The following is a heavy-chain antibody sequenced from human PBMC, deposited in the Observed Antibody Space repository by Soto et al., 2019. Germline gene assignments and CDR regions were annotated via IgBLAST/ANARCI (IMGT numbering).Heavy chain of an antibody. D-gene: IGHD6-19*01. CDR1: GVAFSFYS. CDR3: AKDRGGFTSGWEFFDF. Sequence: ESVGGLVQPGGSLRLSCEVSGVAFSFYSMSWVRQAPGKGLEWVASISGNGATTYYAASGKGRFTFSRDNSKNTVHLQMNSLRGEDTAVYYCAKDRGGFTSGWEFFDFWGQGTLVTVSS. CDR2: ISGNGATT. V-gene: IGHV3-23*01. J-gene: IGHJ4*02.